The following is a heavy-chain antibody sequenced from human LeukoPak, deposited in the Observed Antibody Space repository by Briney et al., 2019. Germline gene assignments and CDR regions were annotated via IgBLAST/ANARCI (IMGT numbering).Heavy chain of an antibody. V-gene: IGHV3-53*01. CDR3: ARRQGLKYYFDY. Sequence: ELVSVIYSGGSTYYADSVKGRLTISRDNSKNTRYLQMNSLRAEDTAVYYCARRQGLKYYFDYWGQGTLVTVSS. J-gene: IGHJ4*02. CDR2: IYSGGST.